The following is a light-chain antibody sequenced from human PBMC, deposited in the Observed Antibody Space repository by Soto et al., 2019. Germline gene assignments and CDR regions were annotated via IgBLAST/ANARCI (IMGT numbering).Light chain of an antibody. J-gene: IGLJ1*01. CDR3: QSFDSSMSGFV. CDR2: GNN. Sequence: QSVLTQPPSVSGASGQRVTISCTGSSSNIGAGYDVHWYQQPPGTAPKLLIYGNNNRPSGVPDRFSGSKSGTSASLAITGLQAEDESDYYCQSFDSSMSGFVFGTGTKLTVL. V-gene: IGLV1-40*01. CDR1: SSNIGAGYD.